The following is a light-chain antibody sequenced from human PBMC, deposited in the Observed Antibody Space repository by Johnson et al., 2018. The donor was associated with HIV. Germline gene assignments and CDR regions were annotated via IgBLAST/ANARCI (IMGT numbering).Light chain of an antibody. Sequence: QAVLTQPPSVSAAPGQKVTISCSGSSSNIGNNYVSWYQQLPGTAPKLLIYDNNKRPSGIPDRFPGSKSGTSATLGITGLQTGDEADYYGGTWDSSLSAYVFGTGTTVTVL. CDR3: GTWDSSLSAYV. CDR2: DNN. V-gene: IGLV1-51*01. J-gene: IGLJ1*01. CDR1: SSNIGNNY.